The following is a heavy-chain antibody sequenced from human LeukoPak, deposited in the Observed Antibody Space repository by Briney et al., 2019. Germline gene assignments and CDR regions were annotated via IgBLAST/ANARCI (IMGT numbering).Heavy chain of an antibody. D-gene: IGHD1-1*01. J-gene: IGHJ3*02. CDR3: ARKAGYGKGAFDI. V-gene: IGHV4-59*01. CDR1: GGSIRSYY. Sequence: KPSETLSLTCTVSGGSIRSYYWSWIRQPPGKGLEWIGYIYYSGSTNYNPSLKSRVTISVDTSKNQFSLKLSSVTAADTAVYYCARKAGYGKGAFDIWGQGTMVTVSS. CDR2: IYYSGST.